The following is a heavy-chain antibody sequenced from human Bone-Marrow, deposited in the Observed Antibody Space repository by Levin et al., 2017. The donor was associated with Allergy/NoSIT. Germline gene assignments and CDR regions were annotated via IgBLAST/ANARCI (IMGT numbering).Heavy chain of an antibody. CDR2: IYYSGST. V-gene: IGHV4-39*01. Sequence: SETLSLTCTVSGGSISSSSYYWGWIRQPPGKGLEWIGSIYYSGSTYYNPSLKSRVTISVDTSKNQFSLKLSSVTAADTAVYYCASRQLEYYFDYWGQGTLVTVSS. D-gene: IGHD6-6*01. CDR1: GGSISSSSYY. CDR3: ASRQLEYYFDY. J-gene: IGHJ4*02.